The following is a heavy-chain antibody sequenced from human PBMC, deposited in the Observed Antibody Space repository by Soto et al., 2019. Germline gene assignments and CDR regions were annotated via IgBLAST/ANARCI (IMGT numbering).Heavy chain of an antibody. D-gene: IGHD1-1*01. CDR1: GFTFSNDG. CDR2: ISSDGRNE. Sequence: QVQLVESGGGVVQPGRSLRLSSVASGFTFSNDGMLWVRQAPGKGLEWVTTISSDGRNEHYADSVKGRFTVSRDNSKNMLFLQMDSLRDEDTGVYYCARGGTPYFDCWGQGTLVTVSS. V-gene: IGHV3-30*03. CDR3: ARGGTPYFDC. J-gene: IGHJ4*02.